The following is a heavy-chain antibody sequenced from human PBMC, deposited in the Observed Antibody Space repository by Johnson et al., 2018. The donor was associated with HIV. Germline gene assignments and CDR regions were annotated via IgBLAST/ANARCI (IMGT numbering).Heavy chain of an antibody. V-gene: IGHV3-7*03. D-gene: IGHD3-9*01. CDR1: GLTFSNYG. CDR3: ALHLTGDSFDI. Sequence: VQLVESGGGVVQPGGSLRLSCAASGLTFSNYGFHWVRQAPGKGLDWVANIQQDGSEKYYVDSVKGRFTISRDNAKNSLYLQMNSLRAEDTAVYYCALHLTGDSFDIWGQGTMVTVSS. CDR2: IQQDGSEK. J-gene: IGHJ3*02.